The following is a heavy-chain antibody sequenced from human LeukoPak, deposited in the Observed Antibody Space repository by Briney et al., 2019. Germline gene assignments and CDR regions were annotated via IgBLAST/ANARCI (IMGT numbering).Heavy chain of an antibody. V-gene: IGHV1-46*01. CDR3: ARGPHYYDSSGYNDY. J-gene: IGHJ4*02. CDR2: INPSGGST. Sequence: GASVKVSCKASGYTFTGYYMHWVRQAPGQGLEWMGIINPSGGSTSYAQKFQGRVTMTRDMSTSTVYMELSSLRSEDTAVYYCARGPHYYDSSGYNDYWGQGTLVTVSS. CDR1: GYTFTGYY. D-gene: IGHD3-22*01.